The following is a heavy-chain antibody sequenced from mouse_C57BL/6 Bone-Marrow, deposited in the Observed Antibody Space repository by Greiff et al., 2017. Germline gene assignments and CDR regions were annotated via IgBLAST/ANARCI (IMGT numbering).Heavy chain of an antibody. CDR1: GYTFTSYW. Sequence: QVQLKESGAELAKPGASVKLSCKASGYTFTSYWMHWVKQRHGQGLAWIGYINPSSGYTKYNQKFKDKATLTADKSSSTAYMQLSSLTYEDSAVYYCARERLLRYYWGQGTTLTVSS. D-gene: IGHD1-1*01. CDR2: INPSSGYT. J-gene: IGHJ2*01. V-gene: IGHV1-7*01. CDR3: ARERLLRYY.